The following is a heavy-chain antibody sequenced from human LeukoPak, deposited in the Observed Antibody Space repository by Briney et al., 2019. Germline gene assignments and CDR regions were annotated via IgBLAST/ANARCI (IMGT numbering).Heavy chain of an antibody. CDR2: IYSGGST. V-gene: IGHV3-66*01. D-gene: IGHD5-24*01. CDR3: ASSMATTDYYYYYGMDV. J-gene: IGHJ6*02. Sequence: GGSLRLSCAASGFTVSSNYMSWVRQAPGKGLEWVSVIYSGGSTYYADSVKGRFTISRDNSKNTLYLQMNSLRAEDTAVYYCASSMATTDYYYYYGMDVWGQGTTVTVSS. CDR1: GFTVSSNY.